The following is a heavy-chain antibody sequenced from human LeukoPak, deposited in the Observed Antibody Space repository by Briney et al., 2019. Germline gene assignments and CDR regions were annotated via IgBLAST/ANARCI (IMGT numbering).Heavy chain of an antibody. CDR3: ARLSSTYCSGGSCYSYYFDY. D-gene: IGHD2-15*01. CDR2: ISPSGGST. V-gene: IGHV1-46*01. CDR1: GYTFTSYY. J-gene: IGHJ4*02. Sequence: ASVKVSCKASGYTFTSYYMHWVRQAPGQGLEWMGIISPSGGSTSYAQKFQGRVTMTRDTSTSTVYMELSSLRSEDTAVYYCARLSSTYCSGGSCYSYYFDYWGQGTLVTVSP.